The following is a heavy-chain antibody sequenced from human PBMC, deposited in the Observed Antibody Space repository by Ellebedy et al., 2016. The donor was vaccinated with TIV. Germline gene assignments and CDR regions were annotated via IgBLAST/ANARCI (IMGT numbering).Heavy chain of an antibody. CDR2: ISGKGDIT. V-gene: IGHV3-64*01. CDR3: ARDKDGGYGFDP. D-gene: IGHD5-12*01. J-gene: IGHJ5*02. Sequence: GESLKISCAASGFTFSSYFMHWVRQAPGMGLEYLASISGKGDITYYANSVKGRFTISRDNSKNTLYLQLGSLRDEDMAVYYCARDKDGGYGFDPWGQGTLVTVSS. CDR1: GFTFSSYF.